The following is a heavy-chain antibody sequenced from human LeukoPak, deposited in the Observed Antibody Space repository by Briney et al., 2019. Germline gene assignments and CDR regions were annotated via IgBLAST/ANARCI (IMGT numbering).Heavy chain of an antibody. V-gene: IGHV4-39*07. D-gene: IGHD3-10*01. CDR1: GGSISSSSYY. J-gene: IGHJ4*02. CDR2: IYYSGST. Sequence: PSETLSLTCTVSGGSISSSSYYWGWIRQPPGKGLEWIGSIYYSGSTYYNPSLKSRATISVDTSKKQFSLKLSSVTAADTAVYYCARGVYYYGSGTYYTKWGQGTRVTVSS. CDR3: ARGVYYYGSGTYYTK.